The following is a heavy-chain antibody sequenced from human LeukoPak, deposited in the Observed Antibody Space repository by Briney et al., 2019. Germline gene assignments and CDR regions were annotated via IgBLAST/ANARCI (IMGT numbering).Heavy chain of an antibody. CDR3: ARSGKIYFDWLLDY. Sequence: GGSLRLSCAASGFTFSSYSMSWIRQVPGKGLEWVSYIGRSGTTIHYADSVKGRFTISWDNAKKSLYLQMNSLRAEDTAVYYCARSGKIYFDWLLDYWGQGTLVTVSS. D-gene: IGHD3-9*01. CDR1: GFTFSSYS. CDR2: IGRSGTTI. V-gene: IGHV3-48*04. J-gene: IGHJ4*02.